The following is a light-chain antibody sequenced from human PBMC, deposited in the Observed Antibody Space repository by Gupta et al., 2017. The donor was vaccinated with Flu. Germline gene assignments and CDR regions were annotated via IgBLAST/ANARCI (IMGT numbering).Light chain of an antibody. CDR1: QSVSSRY. Sequence: EIALTQSPRTLSLSPGQRVTLSCRAGQSVSSRYLAWYQQKPGQAPRLLIYGTSSRATGIPDRFSGGGSGTDFSLTISSLEPEDFAMYYCQKDCNSPSTFGEGTKVEIK. CDR3: QKDCNSPST. J-gene: IGKJ4*02. CDR2: GTS. V-gene: IGKV3-20*01.